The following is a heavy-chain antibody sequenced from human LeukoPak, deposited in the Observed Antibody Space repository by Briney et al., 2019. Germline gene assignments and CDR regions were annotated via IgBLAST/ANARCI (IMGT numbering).Heavy chain of an antibody. CDR2: INPSGGST. J-gene: IGHJ4*02. D-gene: IGHD4/OR15-4a*01. V-gene: IGHV1-46*01. Sequence: ASVKVSCKASGYTFTSYYIHWVRQAPGEGLEWMGIINPSGGSTSYAQKFQGRVTMTRDMSTSTVYMELSSLRSEDTAVYYCARRAGAYSHPYDYWGQGTLVTVSS. CDR3: ARRAGAYSHPYDY. CDR1: GYTFTSYY.